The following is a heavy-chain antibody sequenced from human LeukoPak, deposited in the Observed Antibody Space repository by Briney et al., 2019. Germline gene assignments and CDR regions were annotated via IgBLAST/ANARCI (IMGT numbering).Heavy chain of an antibody. CDR2: IYSGGST. CDR1: GFTFSSNY. CDR3: ARYSSGWDVRHYFDY. Sequence: GGSLRLSCAASGFTFSSNYMSWVRQAPGKGLEWVSVIYSGGSTYYADSVKGRFTISRDNSKNTLYLQMNSLRAEDTAVYYCARYSSGWDVRHYFDYWGQGTLVTVSS. V-gene: IGHV3-53*01. J-gene: IGHJ4*02. D-gene: IGHD6-19*01.